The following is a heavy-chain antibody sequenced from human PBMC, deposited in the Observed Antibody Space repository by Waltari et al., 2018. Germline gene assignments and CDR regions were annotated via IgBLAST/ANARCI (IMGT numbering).Heavy chain of an antibody. Sequence: QVQLQQWGAGLLKPSETLSLTCAVYGGSFSGYYWSWIRQPPGKGLEWIGEINHSGSTNYHPSLKSRVTISVDTSKNQFSLKLSSVTAADTAVYYCARGDRLLWFRELSWFDPWGQGTLVTVSS. D-gene: IGHD3-10*01. J-gene: IGHJ5*02. CDR2: INHSGST. V-gene: IGHV4-34*01. CDR1: GGSFSGYY. CDR3: ARGDRLLWFRELSWFDP.